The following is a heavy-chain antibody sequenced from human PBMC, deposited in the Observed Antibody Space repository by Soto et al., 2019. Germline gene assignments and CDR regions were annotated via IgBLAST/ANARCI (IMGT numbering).Heavy chain of an antibody. Sequence: VGSLSLSCAASGFTFSDYWMNWVRQAPGKGLEWVASIKYDGAEKSYVDSVKGRFTISRDNPKNSVYLQMASLRAEDTAVYYCARDGVAPGLYFDHWGQGNPVTVS. CDR2: IKYDGAEK. CDR3: ARDGVAPGLYFDH. J-gene: IGHJ4*02. CDR1: GFTFSDYW. D-gene: IGHD3-10*01. V-gene: IGHV3-7*05.